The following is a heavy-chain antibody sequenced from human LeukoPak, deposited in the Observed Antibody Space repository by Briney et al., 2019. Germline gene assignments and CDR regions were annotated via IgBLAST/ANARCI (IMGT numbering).Heavy chain of an antibody. J-gene: IGHJ4*02. CDR1: GFTVSGNY. Sequence: AGGSLRLSXAASGFTVSGNYMSWVRQAPGKGLEWVSVICSGGSTYYADSVKGRFTISRDNSKNTLYLQMNSLRAEDTAVYYCARVTYYYDSSGYYYVRYFDYWGQGTLVTVSS. D-gene: IGHD3-22*01. V-gene: IGHV3-53*01. CDR3: ARVTYYYDSSGYYYVRYFDY. CDR2: ICSGGST.